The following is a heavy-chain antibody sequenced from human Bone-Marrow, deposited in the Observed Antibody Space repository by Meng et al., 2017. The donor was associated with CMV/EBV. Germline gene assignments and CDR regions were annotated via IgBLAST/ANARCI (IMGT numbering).Heavy chain of an antibody. CDR1: GFTFDDYG. J-gene: IGHJ4*02. D-gene: IGHD3-3*01. CDR3: ARDKGRDDFWSGYYWVFDY. CDR2: INWNGGST. V-gene: IGHV3-20*04. Sequence: GGSLRLSCAASGFTFDDYGMSWVRQAPGKGLEWVSGINWNGGSTGYADSVKGRFTISRDNAKNSLYLQMNSLRAEDTAVYYCARDKGRDDFWSGYYWVFDYWGQGTLVTVSS.